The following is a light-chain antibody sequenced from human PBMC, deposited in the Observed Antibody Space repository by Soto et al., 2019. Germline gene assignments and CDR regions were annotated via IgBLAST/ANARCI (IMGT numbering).Light chain of an antibody. J-gene: IGKJ2*01. CDR1: QSLNSW. V-gene: IGKV1-5*03. CDR2: KTS. CDR3: QQYNTYS. Sequence: DIQMTQSLSTLSASVGDRVSITCRASQSLNSWLAWYQQKPGKAPKLLIYKTSTLESGVPSRFSGSGSGTEFTLTISNLQPDDFATYYCQQYNTYSFGQGTKLEIK.